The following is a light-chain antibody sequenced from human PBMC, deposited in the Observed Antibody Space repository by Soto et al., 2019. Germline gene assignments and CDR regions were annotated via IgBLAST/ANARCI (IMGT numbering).Light chain of an antibody. CDR1: SGHSSYT. V-gene: IGLV4-69*01. CDR3: QTGATGVV. Sequence: QPVLTQSPSVSASLGASVKLTCTLSSGHSSYTIAWHQQQPEQGPRYLMKINGDGSHNKGDGIPDRFSGSTSGAERYLTISSLQSEDEAAYYCQTGATGVVFGGGTKLTVL. J-gene: IGLJ2*01. CDR2: INGDGSH.